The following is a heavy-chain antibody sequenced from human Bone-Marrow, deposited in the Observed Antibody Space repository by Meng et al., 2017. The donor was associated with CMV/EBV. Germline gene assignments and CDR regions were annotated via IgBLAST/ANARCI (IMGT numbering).Heavy chain of an antibody. CDR2: ISSSSSYI. CDR3: AIVASTSYTPYSKTPEWLRFEGAFDI. Sequence: GGSLRLSCAASGFTFSSYSMNWVRQAPGKGLEWVSSISSSSSYIYYADSVKGRFTISRDNAKNSLYLQMNSLRAEDTAVYYCAIVASTSYTPYSKTPEWLRFEGAFDIWGQGTMVPVSS. J-gene: IGHJ3*02. V-gene: IGHV3-21*01. CDR1: GFTFSSYS. D-gene: IGHD5-12*01.